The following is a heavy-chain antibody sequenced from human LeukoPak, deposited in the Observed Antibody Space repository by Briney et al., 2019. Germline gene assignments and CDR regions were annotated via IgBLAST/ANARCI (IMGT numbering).Heavy chain of an antibody. D-gene: IGHD2-2*01. V-gene: IGHV3-21*04. CDR1: GFTFSSYS. CDR2: ISSSSSYI. J-gene: IGHJ4*02. Sequence: GGSLRLSCAASGFTFSSYSMNWVRQAPGKGLEWVSSISSSSSYIYYADSVKGRFTISRDNAKNSLYLQMNSLRAEDTAVYYCAKHGSSSSYSTFHYWGQGTLVTASS. CDR3: AKHGSSSSYSTFHY.